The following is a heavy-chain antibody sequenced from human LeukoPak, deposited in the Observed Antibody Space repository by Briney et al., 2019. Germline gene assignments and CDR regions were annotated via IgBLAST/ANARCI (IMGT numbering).Heavy chain of an antibody. V-gene: IGHV3-30*04. CDR3: ARDQGHSYGSWESDV. Sequence: PGGSLRLSCAASGFTFSSYAMHWVRQAPGKGLEWVAVISYDGSNKYYADSVKGRFTISRDNSKNTLYLQMNSLRAEDTAVYYCARDQGHSYGSWESDVWGKGTTVTVSS. J-gene: IGHJ6*04. CDR1: GFTFSSYA. D-gene: IGHD5-18*01. CDR2: ISYDGSNK.